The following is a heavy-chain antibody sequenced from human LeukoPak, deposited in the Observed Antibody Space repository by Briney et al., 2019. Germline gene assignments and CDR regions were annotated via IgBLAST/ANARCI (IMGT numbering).Heavy chain of an antibody. CDR2: INPSGGST. Sequence: ASVKVSCKASGYTFTSYYMHWVRQAPGQGLEWMGIINPSGGSTSYAKKFQGRVTMTRDTSTSTVYMELSSLRSEDTAVYYCARDASPDIVVVVAALGSWFDPWGQGTLVTVSS. D-gene: IGHD2-15*01. CDR1: GYTFTSYY. J-gene: IGHJ5*02. CDR3: ARDASPDIVVVVAALGSWFDP. V-gene: IGHV1-46*01.